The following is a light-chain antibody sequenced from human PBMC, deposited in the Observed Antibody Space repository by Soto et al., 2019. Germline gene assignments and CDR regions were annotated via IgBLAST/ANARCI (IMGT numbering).Light chain of an antibody. J-gene: IGLJ2*01. CDR2: GND. Sequence: QSVLTQPPSASGTPGQRVTISCSGISSNIGGNIVNWYQQLPGTAPKLLIFGNDQRPSWVPDRFSGSKSGTSASLAISGLQSEDEANYYCAAWDDSLNGVVFGGGTKLTVL. CDR3: AAWDDSLNGVV. CDR1: SSNIGGNI. V-gene: IGLV1-44*01.